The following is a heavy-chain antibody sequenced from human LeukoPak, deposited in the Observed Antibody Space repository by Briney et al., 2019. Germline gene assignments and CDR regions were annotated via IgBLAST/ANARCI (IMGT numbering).Heavy chain of an antibody. V-gene: IGHV3-48*01. CDR3: ARALRYFDWLSTSPEYNWFDP. CDR2: ISSSSSTI. J-gene: IGHJ5*02. CDR1: GFTFSSYS. D-gene: IGHD3-9*01. Sequence: GGSLRLSCAASGFTFSSYSMNWVRQAPGKGLEWVSYISSSSSTIYYADPVKGRFTISRDNAKNSLYLQMNSLRAEDTAVYYCARALRYFDWLSTSPEYNWFDPWGQGTLVTVSS.